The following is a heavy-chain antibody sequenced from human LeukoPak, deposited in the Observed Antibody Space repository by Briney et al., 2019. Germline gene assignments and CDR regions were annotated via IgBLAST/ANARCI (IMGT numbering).Heavy chain of an antibody. Sequence: GGSLRLFCAASGFTFSSYAMSWVRQAPGKGLEWVAVISYDGSNKYYADSVKGRFTISRDNSKNTLYLQMNSLRAEDTAVYYCARAAYPDYWGQGTLVTVSS. CDR3: ARAAYPDY. J-gene: IGHJ4*02. CDR2: ISYDGSNK. V-gene: IGHV3-30*04. CDR1: GFTFSSYA.